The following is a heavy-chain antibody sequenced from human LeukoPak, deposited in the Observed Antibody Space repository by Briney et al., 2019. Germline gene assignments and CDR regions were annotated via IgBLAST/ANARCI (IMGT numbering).Heavy chain of an antibody. CDR2: FDPEDGET. CDR3: ATLRPAGGPLNYYYYYMDV. CDR1: GYTLTELS. J-gene: IGHJ6*03. Sequence: GASVKVSWKVSGYTLTELSMHWVRQAPGKGLEWMGGFDPEDGETIYAQKFQGRVTMTEDTSTDTAYMELSSLRSEDTAVYYCATLRPAGGPLNYYYYYMDVWGKGTTVTVSS. V-gene: IGHV1-24*01. D-gene: IGHD4-23*01.